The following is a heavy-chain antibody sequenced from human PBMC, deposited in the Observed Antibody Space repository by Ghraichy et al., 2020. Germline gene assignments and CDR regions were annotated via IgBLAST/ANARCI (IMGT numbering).Heavy chain of an antibody. Sequence: SQTLSLTCAISGDSVSSNSAAWNWIRQSPSRGLEWLGRTYYRSKWYNDYAVSVKSRLTINPDTSKNQFSLQLNSVTPEDTAVYYCARACFGGSGWYNPHYYFDYWGQGTLVTVSS. D-gene: IGHD6-19*01. CDR3: ARACFGGSGWYNPHYYFDY. J-gene: IGHJ4*02. CDR2: TYYRSKWYN. CDR1: GDSVSSNSAA. V-gene: IGHV6-1*01.